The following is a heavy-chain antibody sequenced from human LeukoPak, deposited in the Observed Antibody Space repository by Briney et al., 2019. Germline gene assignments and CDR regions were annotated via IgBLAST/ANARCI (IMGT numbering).Heavy chain of an antibody. J-gene: IGHJ6*03. Sequence: ASVKVSCKASGYTFTSYGISWVRQAPGQGLEWMGWISAYNGNTNYAQKLQGRVTMTTDTSTSTAYMELRSLRSDDTAVYYCARDPQQHIVVVTDYYYYMDVWGKGTTVTVSS. CDR3: ARDPQQHIVVVTDYYYYMDV. D-gene: IGHD2-21*02. V-gene: IGHV1-18*01. CDR2: ISAYNGNT. CDR1: GYTFTSYG.